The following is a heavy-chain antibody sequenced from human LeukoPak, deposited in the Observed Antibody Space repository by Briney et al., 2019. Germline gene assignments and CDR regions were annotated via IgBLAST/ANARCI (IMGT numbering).Heavy chain of an antibody. J-gene: IGHJ4*02. CDR1: GYTLTELS. CDR3: ATGGALLWFLHY. V-gene: IGHV1-24*01. CDR2: FDPEDDET. Sequence: ASVKVSCKVSGYTLTELSMRWVRQAPGKGLEWMGGFDPEDDETIYAQKFQGRVTMTEDTSTDTAYMELSSLRSEDTAVYYCATGGALLWFLHYWGQGTLVTVSS. D-gene: IGHD3-10*01.